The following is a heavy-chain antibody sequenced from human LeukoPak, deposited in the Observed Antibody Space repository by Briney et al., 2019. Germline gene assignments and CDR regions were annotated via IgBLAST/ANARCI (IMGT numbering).Heavy chain of an antibody. D-gene: IGHD6-19*01. Sequence: GGSLRLSCAASGFTFSSYAMSWVRQAPGKGLEWVSAISGSGGSTYYADSVKGRFTISRDNSKNTLYLQMNSLRAEDTAVYYCAWSSGWYRLFDYWGQGTLVTVSS. CDR3: AWSSGWYRLFDY. CDR1: GFTFSSYA. CDR2: ISGSGGST. J-gene: IGHJ4*02. V-gene: IGHV3-23*01.